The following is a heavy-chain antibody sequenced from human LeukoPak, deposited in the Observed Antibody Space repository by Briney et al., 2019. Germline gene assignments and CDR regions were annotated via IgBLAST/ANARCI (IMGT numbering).Heavy chain of an antibody. CDR2: IYYSGST. CDR1: GGSISSGGYY. Sequence: SQTLSLTCTVSGGSISSGGYYWSWIRQHPGKGLEWIGYIYYSGSTYYNPSLKSRVTISVDTSKNQFSLKLSSVTAADTAVYYCARGSHQQHQSGVFDPWGQGTLVTVSS. V-gene: IGHV4-31*03. D-gene: IGHD6-13*01. CDR3: ARGSHQQHQSGVFDP. J-gene: IGHJ5*02.